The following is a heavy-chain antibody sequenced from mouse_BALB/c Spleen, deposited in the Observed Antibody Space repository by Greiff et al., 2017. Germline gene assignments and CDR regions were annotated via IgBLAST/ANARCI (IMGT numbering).Heavy chain of an antibody. D-gene: IGHD2-1*01. CDR2: ISYSGST. J-gene: IGHJ2*01. Sequence: EVQGVESGPGLVKPSQSLSLTCTVTGYSITSDYAWNWIRQFPGNKLEWMGYISYSGSTSYNPSLKSRISITRDTSKNQFFLQLNSVTTEDTATYYCASHYGNYEGYYFDYWGQGTTLTVSS. CDR1: GYSITSDYA. V-gene: IGHV3-2*02. CDR3: ASHYGNYEGYYFDY.